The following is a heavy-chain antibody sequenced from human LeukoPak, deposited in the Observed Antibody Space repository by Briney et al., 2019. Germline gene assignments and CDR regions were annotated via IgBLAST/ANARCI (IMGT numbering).Heavy chain of an antibody. CDR3: ASNLIDYYDSSGSGHFQH. J-gene: IGHJ1*01. V-gene: IGHV4-59*08. CDR2: IYYSGST. CDR1: GGSISSYY. D-gene: IGHD3-22*01. Sequence: SETLSLTCTVSGGSISSYYWSWIRQPPGKGLEWIGYIYYSGSTNYNPSLKSRVTISVDTSKNQFSLKLSSVTAADTAVYYCASNLIDYYDSSGSGHFQHWGQGTLVTVSS.